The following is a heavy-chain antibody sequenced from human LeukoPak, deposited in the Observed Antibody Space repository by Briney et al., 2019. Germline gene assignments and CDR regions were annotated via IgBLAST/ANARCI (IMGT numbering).Heavy chain of an antibody. CDR2: VYYSGST. D-gene: IGHD6-13*01. Sequence: SETLSLTCTVSGGSISSYYWTWIRQPPGKGLEWIGYVYYSGSTNYNPSLKSRVTISVDTSKNQFSLKVSSVTAADTAVYYCARLGSSWELDYWGQGTLVTVSS. J-gene: IGHJ4*02. CDR1: GGSISSYY. CDR3: ARLGSSWELDY. V-gene: IGHV4-59*01.